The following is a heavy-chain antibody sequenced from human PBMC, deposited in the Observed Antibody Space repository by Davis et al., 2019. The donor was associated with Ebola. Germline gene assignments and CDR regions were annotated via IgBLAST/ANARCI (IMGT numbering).Heavy chain of an antibody. CDR2: IYSSGTT. CDR3: AISSSSEYYYYYGMDV. D-gene: IGHD6-6*01. CDR1: GDSMSSDSMSSSTYY. J-gene: IGHJ6*02. V-gene: IGHV4-39*01. Sequence: SETLSLTCTVSGDSMSSDSMSSSTYYWGWIRQPPGKGLEWIGNIYSSGTTYYNPSLKSRVTISVDTSKNQFSLKLSSVTAADTAVYYCAISSSSEYYYYYGMDVWGQGTTVTVSS.